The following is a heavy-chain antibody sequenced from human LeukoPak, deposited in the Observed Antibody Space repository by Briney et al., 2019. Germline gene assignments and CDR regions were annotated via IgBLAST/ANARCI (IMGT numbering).Heavy chain of an antibody. J-gene: IGHJ5*01. V-gene: IGHV3-9*01. CDR2: ICWNSGSI. CDR1: GVTFDDYA. CDR3: ARGGVYYYGSGSYSKNWFDP. D-gene: IGHD3-10*01. Sequence: GGSLRLSCAASGVTFDDYAMHWVRQAPGKGLEWVSGICWNSGSIGYADSVKGRFTISSDTAKNSLYLQMSTRTAEDTALYYCARGGVYYYGSGSYSKNWFDPWGQGTLVTVSS.